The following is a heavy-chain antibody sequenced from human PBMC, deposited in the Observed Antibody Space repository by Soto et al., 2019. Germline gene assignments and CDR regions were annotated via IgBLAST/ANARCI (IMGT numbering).Heavy chain of an antibody. J-gene: IGHJ6*03. CDR2: ISSSSDNI. D-gene: IGHD2-2*01. CDR1: GFVFSSYH. V-gene: IGHV3-48*01. Sequence: EVQLVESGGGLVQPGGSPRLSCAASGFVFSSYHMNWVRQAPRKGLEWISYISSSSDNIYYADSVRGRFTISRDNAKNSLYLQMNSLRAEDTAVYYCARDKGYCSSTSCYYDYYMDVWGKGTTVTVSS. CDR3: ARDKGYCSSTSCYYDYYMDV.